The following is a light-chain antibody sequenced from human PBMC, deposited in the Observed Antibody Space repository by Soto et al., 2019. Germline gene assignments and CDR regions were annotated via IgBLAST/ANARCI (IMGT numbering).Light chain of an antibody. CDR1: QSVGRN. Sequence: EIVVTQSPGILSVSPGDRATLSCRASQSVGRNLAWYQQKPGKAPTLLIYAASTRATGLPARFSGSGSGTDFTLTISSLQSEDFAVYYWQEYSKWPLFTFGPGTRVDIK. CDR3: QEYSKWPLFT. CDR2: AAS. J-gene: IGKJ3*01. V-gene: IGKV3-15*01.